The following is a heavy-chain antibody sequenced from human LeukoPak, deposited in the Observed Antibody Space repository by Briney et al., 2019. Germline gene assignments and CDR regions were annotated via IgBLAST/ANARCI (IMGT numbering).Heavy chain of an antibody. CDR3: AHRFLLLQIRGFDP. CDR2: ISWDDEN. CDR1: GFALRTAGVG. Sequence: KQSGPTPVKPTQTLTLTLVFSGFALRTAGVGVGWIRHPPAKALQWLPLISWDDENRYLSSLLNQLTITNDASKNRVVLTMPNMDPVDTATYYCAHRFLLLQIRGFDPWGPGTLVTLSS. J-gene: IGHJ5*02. V-gene: IGHV2-5*06. D-gene: IGHD3-22*01.